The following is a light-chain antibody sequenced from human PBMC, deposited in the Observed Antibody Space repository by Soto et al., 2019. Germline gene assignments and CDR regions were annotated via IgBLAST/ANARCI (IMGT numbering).Light chain of an antibody. CDR1: QSVSRNY. CDR3: QQYDRSPFT. Sequence: EIVLTQSPATLSLSPGERATLSCGASQSVSRNYVAWYQQKPGLAPSLVMYAASTRATGIPDRFSGSGSGTDFTLTISRLEPEDVVVYYCQQYDRSPFTFGPGTKVDI. J-gene: IGKJ3*01. V-gene: IGKV3D-20*01. CDR2: AAS.